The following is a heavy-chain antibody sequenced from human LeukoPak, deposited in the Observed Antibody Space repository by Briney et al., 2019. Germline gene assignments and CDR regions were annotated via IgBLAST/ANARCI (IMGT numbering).Heavy chain of an antibody. D-gene: IGHD3-22*01. J-gene: IGHJ4*02. V-gene: IGHV3-23*01. Sequence: GGSLRLSCAASGFTFSSYAMSWVRHAPGKGLEWVSAISGSGGSTYYADSVKGRFTISRDNSKNTLYLQMNSLRAEDTAVYYCAKDLEVAYYYDSSGYPYYFDYWGQGTLVTVSS. CDR1: GFTFSSYA. CDR2: ISGSGGST. CDR3: AKDLEVAYYYDSSGYPYYFDY.